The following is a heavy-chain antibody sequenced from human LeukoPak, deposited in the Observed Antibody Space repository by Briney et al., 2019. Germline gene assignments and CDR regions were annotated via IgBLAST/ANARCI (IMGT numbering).Heavy chain of an antibody. CDR3: ARDPTADDY. J-gene: IGHJ4*02. CDR1: GFTFSSYA. D-gene: IGHD2-2*01. Sequence: GGSLRLSCAASGFTFSSYAMSWVRQAPGKGLEWVSAISGSGGSTYYADSVKGRFTISRDNAKNSLFLQMNSLRAEDTAIYYCARDPTADDYWGQGTLVTVSS. V-gene: IGHV3-23*01. CDR2: ISGSGGST.